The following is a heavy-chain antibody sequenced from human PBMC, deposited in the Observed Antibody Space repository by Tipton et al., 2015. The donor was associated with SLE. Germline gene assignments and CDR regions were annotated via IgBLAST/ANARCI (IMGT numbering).Heavy chain of an antibody. Sequence: TLSLTCTVSGDSFSSYYWGWIRQPPGKGLEWIGSIYYSGSTYYNPSLKSRVTISVDTSKNQFSLKLSSVTAADTAVYYCARDGRGWTSNLGNWFDPWGPGTPVTVSS. CDR3: ARDGRGWTSNLGNWFDP. CDR2: IYYSGST. V-gene: IGHV4-39*07. D-gene: IGHD6-19*01. J-gene: IGHJ5*02. CDR1: GDSFSSYY.